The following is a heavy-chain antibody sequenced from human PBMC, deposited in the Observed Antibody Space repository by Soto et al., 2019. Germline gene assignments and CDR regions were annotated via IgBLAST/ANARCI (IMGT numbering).Heavy chain of an antibody. J-gene: IGHJ4*02. CDR2: IYSSGST. CDR3: ARFSGWYSAFDY. CDR1: GGSINIYY. D-gene: IGHD6-19*01. V-gene: IGHV4-59*01. Sequence: SETLSLTCTVSGGSINIYYWSWIRQAPGKGLEWIGYIYSSGSTNYNPSLKSRVTISVDTSKSEFSLKLTSATAADTAVYYCARFSGWYSAFDYWGQGTPVTVSS.